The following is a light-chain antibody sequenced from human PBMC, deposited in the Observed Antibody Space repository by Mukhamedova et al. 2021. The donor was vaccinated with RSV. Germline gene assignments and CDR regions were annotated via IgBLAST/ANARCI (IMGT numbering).Light chain of an antibody. CDR2: GAS. Sequence: SVSSSYIAWYQQKPGQAPRLLIYGASSRATGIPDRFSGSGSGTDFTLTISRLEPEDFAVFYCQQYGSSPGTFGQGTKVELK. J-gene: IGKJ1*01. CDR3: QQYGSSPGT. CDR1: SVSSSY. V-gene: IGKV3-20*01.